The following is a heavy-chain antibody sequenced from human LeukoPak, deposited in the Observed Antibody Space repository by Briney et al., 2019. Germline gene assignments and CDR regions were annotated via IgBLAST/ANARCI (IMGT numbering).Heavy chain of an antibody. J-gene: IGHJ5*02. D-gene: IGHD6-13*01. V-gene: IGHV3-30*04. Sequence: GGSLRLSCAASGFTFSNYEMNWVRQAPGKGLEWVAVISYDGSNKYYADSVKGRFTISRDNSKNTLYLQMNSLRAEDTAVYYCAREIAPYSSSWYGEEWFDPWGQGTLVTVSS. CDR1: GFTFSNYE. CDR3: AREIAPYSSSWYGEEWFDP. CDR2: ISYDGSNK.